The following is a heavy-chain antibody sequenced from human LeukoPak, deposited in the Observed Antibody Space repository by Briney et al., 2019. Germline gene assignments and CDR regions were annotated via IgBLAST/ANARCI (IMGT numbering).Heavy chain of an antibody. CDR3: ARLTMVRGVIVGDYYYYYSMDV. V-gene: IGHV3-7*01. CDR1: GFTFSSYW. J-gene: IGHJ6*03. D-gene: IGHD3-10*01. CDR2: IIPDGSES. Sequence: PGGSLRLSCVASGFTFSSYWMSWVRRAPGKGLEWVANIIPDGSESYYVDSVKGRFTITRDNAKSSLYLQMNSLRAGGTAVYYCARLTMVRGVIVGDYYYYYSMDVWGKGTTVIVSS.